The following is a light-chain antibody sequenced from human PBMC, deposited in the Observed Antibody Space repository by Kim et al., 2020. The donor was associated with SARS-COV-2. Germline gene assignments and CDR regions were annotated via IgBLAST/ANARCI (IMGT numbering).Light chain of an antibody. V-gene: IGLV7-46*01. CDR2: ETS. CDR3: FLSYSGTVI. CDR1: TGAVTSGHY. J-gene: IGLJ2*01. Sequence: PGGTVTLTCGSSTGAVTSGHYPYWFQQKPGQAPRTLIYETSNKYSWTPGRFSGSLLGGKAALTLSGAQPEDEADYYCFLSYSGTVIFGGGTKLTVL.